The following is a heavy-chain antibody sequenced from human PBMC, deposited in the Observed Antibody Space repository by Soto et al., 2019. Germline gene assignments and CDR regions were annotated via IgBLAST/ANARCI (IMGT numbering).Heavy chain of an antibody. CDR1: GFTFNDYA. Sequence: EVQLVESGGGLVQAGRSLRLSCAASGFTFNDYAMHWVRQAPGKGLEWVSSISWNSGSLVYADSVQGRFTISRDNAKNSLYMKMNSLRPEDTPLYYCEKDVGDCTEGVCYSEGGDYYYMDVWGTGTTVTVSS. J-gene: IGHJ6*03. CDR2: ISWNSGSL. D-gene: IGHD2-8*01. CDR3: EKDVGDCTEGVCYSEGGDYYYMDV. V-gene: IGHV3-9*01.